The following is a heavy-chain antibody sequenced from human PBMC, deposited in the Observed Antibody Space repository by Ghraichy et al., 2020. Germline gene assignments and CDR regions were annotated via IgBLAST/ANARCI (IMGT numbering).Heavy chain of an antibody. D-gene: IGHD5-12*01. Sequence: GGSLRLSCAASGFSFSDYYMSWIRQAPGKGLEWVSYISSSGTTLYYADSVNGRFTISRDNAKNSLYLQMNSLRAEDTAVYHCARDREWLRSSSGMDVWGQGTTVTVSS. CDR3: ARDREWLRSSSGMDV. J-gene: IGHJ6*02. CDR1: GFSFSDYY. CDR2: ISSSGTTL. V-gene: IGHV3-11*01.